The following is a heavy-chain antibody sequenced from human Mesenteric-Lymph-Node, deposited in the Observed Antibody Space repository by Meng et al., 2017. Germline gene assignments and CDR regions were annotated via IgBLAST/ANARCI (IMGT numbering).Heavy chain of an antibody. J-gene: IGHJ4*02. CDR2: ISPFSGNI. CDR3: ARGVGYSYGYRVDYYFDY. V-gene: IGHV1-18*01. Sequence: ASVKVSCKTSGYTFVKYGISWVRQAPGQGLEWMGWISPFSGNIDSAEKFQGRLTMTTDTSTSTAYMELRSLRSDDTAVYYCARGVGYSYGYRVDYYFDYWGQGTLVTVSS. CDR1: GYTFVKYG. D-gene: IGHD5-18*01.